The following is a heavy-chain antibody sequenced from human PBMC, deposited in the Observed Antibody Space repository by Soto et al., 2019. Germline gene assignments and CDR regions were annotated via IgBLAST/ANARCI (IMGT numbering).Heavy chain of an antibody. CDR3: ARSQLVRGWFDP. D-gene: IGHD1-1*01. J-gene: IGHJ5*02. Sequence: QVQLQESGPGLVKPSQTLSLTCTVSGGSISSGGYYWSWIRQHPGKGLEWIGYIYYSGSTYYNPALESRATISVDTSKNRFALKLSSVTAADTAVYYCARSQLVRGWFDPSGQGTLVTVSS. CDR2: IYYSGST. V-gene: IGHV4-31*03. CDR1: GGSISSGGYY.